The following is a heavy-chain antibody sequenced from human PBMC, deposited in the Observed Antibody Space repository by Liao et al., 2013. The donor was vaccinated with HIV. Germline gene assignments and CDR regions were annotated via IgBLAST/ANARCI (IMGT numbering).Heavy chain of an antibody. V-gene: IGHV4-39*07. Sequence: QLQLQESGPGLVKPSETLSLTCTVSGGSISRSNYYWGWIRQSPGKGLEWIGSIYSGGSTYYNPSLKSPVTISIGTSNSQFSLSLRSVTAADTAVYFCARGLFSFDYWGQGILVTVSS. CDR2: IYSGGST. CDR1: GGSISRSNYY. D-gene: IGHD2/OR15-2a*01. CDR3: ARGLFSFDY. J-gene: IGHJ4*02.